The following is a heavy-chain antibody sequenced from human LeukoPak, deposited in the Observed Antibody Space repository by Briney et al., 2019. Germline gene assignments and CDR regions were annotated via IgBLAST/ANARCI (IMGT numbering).Heavy chain of an antibody. J-gene: IGHJ5*02. CDR1: GYTFTSYG. CDR2: ISAYNGNT. V-gene: IGHV1-18*01. Sequence: ASVKVSCKASGYTFTSYGISWVRQAPGQGLEWMGWISAYNGNTNYAQKLQGRVTMTTDTSTSTAYMELRSLRSDDTAVYYCARDFMADYYDSSGYYPWGQGTLVTVSS. CDR3: ARDFMADYYDSSGYYP. D-gene: IGHD3-22*01.